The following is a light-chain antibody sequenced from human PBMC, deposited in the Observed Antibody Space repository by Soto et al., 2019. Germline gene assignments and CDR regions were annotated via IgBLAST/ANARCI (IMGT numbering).Light chain of an antibody. CDR1: SSDVGGYNY. V-gene: IGLV2-14*01. CDR2: DVS. Sequence: QSALTQPASVSGSPGQSITISCTGTSSDVGGYNYVSWYQQHPGKAPKLMIYDVSNRPSGVSNRFSGSKSGNTASLTISGLQAEDESDYYCSLNTSSSKVVFGGGTQLTV. CDR3: SLNTSSSKVV. J-gene: IGLJ2*01.